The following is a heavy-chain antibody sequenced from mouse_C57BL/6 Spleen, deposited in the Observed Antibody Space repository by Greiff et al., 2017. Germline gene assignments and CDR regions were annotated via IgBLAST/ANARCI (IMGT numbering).Heavy chain of an antibody. Sequence: DVKLVESEGGLVQPGSSMKLSCTASGFTFSDYYMAWVRQVPDTGLEWVANINSDGSSTYYLDSLKSRFIISRDNTKNILYLQMSSLKSEDTATYYCARDYGSSPGLDCDIWGTGTTVTVSS. CDR2: INSDGSST. J-gene: IGHJ1*03. V-gene: IGHV5-16*01. D-gene: IGHD1-1*01. CDR1: GFTFSDYY. CDR3: ARDYGSSPGLDCDI.